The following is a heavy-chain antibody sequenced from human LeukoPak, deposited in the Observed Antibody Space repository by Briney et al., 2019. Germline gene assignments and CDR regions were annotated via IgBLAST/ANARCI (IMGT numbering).Heavy chain of an antibody. Sequence: SETLSLTCAVYGGSFSGYYWSWIRQPPGKGLEWIGEINHSGSTNYNPSLKSRVTISVDTFKNQFSLKLSSVTAADTAVYYCARGYNCTNGVCYMRLFDYWGQGPLVSVSS. V-gene: IGHV4-34*01. CDR1: GGSFSGYY. D-gene: IGHD2-8*01. J-gene: IGHJ4*02. CDR3: ARGYNCTNGVCYMRLFDY. CDR2: INHSGST.